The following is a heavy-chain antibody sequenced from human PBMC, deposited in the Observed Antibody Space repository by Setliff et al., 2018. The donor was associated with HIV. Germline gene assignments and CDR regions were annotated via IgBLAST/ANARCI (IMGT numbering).Heavy chain of an antibody. V-gene: IGHV3-7*01. CDR1: GFTFRSYW. CDR2: IKEDGSEK. CDR3: AREKSSGWFDF. J-gene: IGHJ4*02. Sequence: LRLSCEASGFTFRSYWMSWVRQAPGKGLEWVANIKEDGSEKYYADSVKGRFTISRDNAKKSLHLQMDSPRVDETGIYYCAREKSSGWFDFSGQGTLVTVSS. D-gene: IGHD6-19*01.